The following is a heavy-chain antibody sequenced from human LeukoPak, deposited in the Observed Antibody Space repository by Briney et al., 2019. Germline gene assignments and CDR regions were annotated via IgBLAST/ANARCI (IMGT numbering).Heavy chain of an antibody. V-gene: IGHV1-2*02. Sequence: ASVKVSCKTSGYTFSDYYIHWIRQAPGQGLEWMGWINPNSGGTNYAQKFQGRVTMTRDTSISTAYMELSRLRSDDTAVYYCAREEPTKSVVTLDYWGQGTLVTVSS. J-gene: IGHJ4*02. CDR3: AREEPTKSVVTLDY. CDR1: GYTFSDYY. CDR2: INPNSGGT. D-gene: IGHD4-23*01.